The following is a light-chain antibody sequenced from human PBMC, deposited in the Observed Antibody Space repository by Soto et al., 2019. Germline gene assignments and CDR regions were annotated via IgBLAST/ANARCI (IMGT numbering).Light chain of an antibody. J-gene: IGLJ2*01. Sequence: QSALTQPASVSGSPGQSITISCTGTSSDVGGYNYVSWYQQHPGKAPKLMIYDVSNRPSGVSNRFSGSKSGNKASLTISGLPAADEADYSCSSYTSSSPLGVVFGGGTKLTVL. CDR2: DVS. V-gene: IGLV2-14*01. CDR1: SSDVGGYNY. CDR3: SSYTSSSPLGVV.